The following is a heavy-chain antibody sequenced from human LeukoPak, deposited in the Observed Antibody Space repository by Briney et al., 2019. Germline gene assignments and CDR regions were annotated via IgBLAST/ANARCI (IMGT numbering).Heavy chain of an antibody. CDR2: INHSGST. CDR1: GGSFSGYY. CDR3: ARSAIVVVPAANYWFDP. D-gene: IGHD2-2*01. J-gene: IGHJ5*02. V-gene: IGHV4-34*01. Sequence: SETLSPTCAVYGGSFSGYYWSWIRQPPGKGLEWIGEINHSGSTNYNPSLKSRVTISVDTSKNQFSLKLSSVTAADTAVYYCARSAIVVVPAANYWFDPWGQGTLVTVSS.